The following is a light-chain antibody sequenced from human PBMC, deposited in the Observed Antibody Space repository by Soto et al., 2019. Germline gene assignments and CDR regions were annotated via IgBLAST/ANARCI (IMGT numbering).Light chain of an antibody. CDR3: QVWDSASGHYV. J-gene: IGLJ1*01. V-gene: IGLV3-21*02. CDR2: DDR. CDR1: NVASRR. Sequence: SALTRPPSVSVAPGQTARVTCGGINVASRRVHWFQQRPGQSPVLVVYDDRDRPSGIPERFSGANSGNTATLTISRVEAGDEADYFCQVWDSASGHYVFGTGTKVTVL.